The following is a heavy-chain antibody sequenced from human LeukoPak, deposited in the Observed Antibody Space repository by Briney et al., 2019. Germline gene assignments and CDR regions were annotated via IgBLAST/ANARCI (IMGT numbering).Heavy chain of an antibody. Sequence: GESLKISCKGSGYSFTSYWIGWVRQMPGKGLEGMGIIYPGDSDTRYSPSFQGQVTISADKSISTAYLQWSSLKASDTAMYYCARATGYCSGGSCYFDYWGQGTLVTVSS. D-gene: IGHD2-15*01. CDR3: ARATGYCSGGSCYFDY. J-gene: IGHJ4*02. V-gene: IGHV5-51*01. CDR2: IYPGDSDT. CDR1: GYSFTSYW.